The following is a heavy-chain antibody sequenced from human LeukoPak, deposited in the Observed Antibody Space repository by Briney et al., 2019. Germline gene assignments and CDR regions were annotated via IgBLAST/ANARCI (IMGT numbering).Heavy chain of an antibody. CDR2: IYHSGST. CDR3: ASATTYYDILTGYLDAFDI. V-gene: IGHV4-30-2*01. J-gene: IGHJ3*02. Sequence: PSETLSLTCAVSGGSISSGGYSWSWIRQPPGKGLEWIGYIYHSGSTYYNPSLKSRVTILVDRSKNQFSLKLSSVTAADTAVYYCASATTYYDILTGYLDAFDIWGQGTMVTVSS. CDR1: GGSISSGGYS. D-gene: IGHD3-9*01.